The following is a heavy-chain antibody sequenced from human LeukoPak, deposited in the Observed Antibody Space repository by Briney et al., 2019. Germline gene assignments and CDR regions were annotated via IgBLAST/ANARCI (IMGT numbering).Heavy chain of an antibody. CDR1: GFTFSGSA. J-gene: IGHJ1*01. CDR3: TRQAAHCGGDCYEYFQH. V-gene: IGHV3-73*01. CDR2: IRSKANSYAT. D-gene: IGHD2-21*02. Sequence: GGSLRLSCAASGFTFSGSAMPWVRQASGKGLEWVGRIRSKANSYATAYAASVKGRFTISRDDSKNTAYLQMNSLKTEDTAVYYCTRQAAHCGGDCYEYFQHWGQGTLVTVSS.